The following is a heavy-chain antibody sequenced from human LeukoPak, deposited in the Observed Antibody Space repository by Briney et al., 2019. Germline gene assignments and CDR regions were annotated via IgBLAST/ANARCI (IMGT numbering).Heavy chain of an antibody. CDR1: GGSISSNNW. V-gene: IGHV4-4*02. Sequence: SGTLSLTCAVSGGSISSNNWWSWVRQTPGKGLEWIGEVYHSGSTNYNPSLKSRVTISVDTSKNQFSLKLSSVTAADTAVYYCTRGSIAYYYMDVWGKGTTVTISS. D-gene: IGHD3-22*01. J-gene: IGHJ6*03. CDR3: TRGSIAYYYMDV. CDR2: VYHSGST.